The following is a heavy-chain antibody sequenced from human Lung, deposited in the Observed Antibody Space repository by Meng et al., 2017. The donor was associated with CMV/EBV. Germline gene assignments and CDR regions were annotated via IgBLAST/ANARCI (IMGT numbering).Heavy chain of an antibody. Sequence: GGSLRLSCAASGFTFSGFWMSWVRQASGKGLEWVANINQDGGDKYYVDSVTGRFTISRDNAKNLVYLQLSSLRVEDTAIYYCARGSGMWFDPWGQGTLVTVPS. V-gene: IGHV3-7*01. J-gene: IGHJ5*02. CDR3: ARGSGMWFDP. CDR2: INQDGGDK. CDR1: GFTFSGFW.